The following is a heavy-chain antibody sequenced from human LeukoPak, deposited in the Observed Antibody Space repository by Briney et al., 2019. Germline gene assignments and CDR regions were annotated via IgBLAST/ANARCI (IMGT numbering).Heavy chain of an antibody. CDR1: GGTFSSYA. D-gene: IGHD5-24*01. V-gene: IGHV1-24*01. J-gene: IGHJ4*02. CDR3: ATGRDGHFDY. CDR2: FDPEDGET. Sequence: GSVKVSCKASGGTFSSYAISWVRQAPGKGLEWMGGFDPEDGETIYAQKFQGRVTMTEDTSTDTAYMELSSLRSEDTAVYYCATGRDGHFDYWGQGTLVTVSS.